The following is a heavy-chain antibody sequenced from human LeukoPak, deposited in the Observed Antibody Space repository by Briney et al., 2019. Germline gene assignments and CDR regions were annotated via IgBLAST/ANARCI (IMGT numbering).Heavy chain of an antibody. CDR2: ISYDGSNK. CDR3: TKDHYCTGGSGMSCGMDG. V-gene: IGHV3-30*18. CDR1: GFTFSSHG. Sequence: GGSLRLSCAASGFTFSSHGMHWVRQAPGKGLEWVAVISYDGSNKYYADSVKGRFTISRDNSKNTLYLQMNSLRAEDTAVYYYTKDHYCTGGSGMSCGMDGWGQGTTVTVSS. J-gene: IGHJ6*02. D-gene: IGHD2-8*02.